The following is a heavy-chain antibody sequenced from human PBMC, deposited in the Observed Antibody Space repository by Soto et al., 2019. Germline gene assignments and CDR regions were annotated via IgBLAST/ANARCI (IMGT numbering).Heavy chain of an antibody. CDR3: AKVSVVVIGLSTFDY. Sequence: GGSLRLSCAASGFTFSSYAMSWVRQAPGKGLEWVSAISGSGGSTYYADSVKGRFTISRDNSKNTLYLQMNSLRAEDTAVYYCAKVSVVVIGLSTFDYWGQGTLVTVSS. CDR1: GFTFSSYA. V-gene: IGHV3-23*01. D-gene: IGHD3-22*01. CDR2: ISGSGGST. J-gene: IGHJ4*02.